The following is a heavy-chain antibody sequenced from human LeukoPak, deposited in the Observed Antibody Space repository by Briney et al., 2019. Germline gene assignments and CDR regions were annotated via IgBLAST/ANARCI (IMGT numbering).Heavy chain of an antibody. V-gene: IGHV3-21*01. Sequence: WGSLRLSCAASGFTFSSYEMNWVRRTPGKGLEWVSSITSSSTYMFYADSVRGRFTISRDNAESSLFLQMNSLRDEDTAVYYCARDPYSVGYGAHYYYYMDVWGKGTTVTVSS. D-gene: IGHD5/OR15-5a*01. J-gene: IGHJ6*03. CDR2: ITSSSTYM. CDR3: ARDPYSVGYGAHYYYYMDV. CDR1: GFTFSSYE.